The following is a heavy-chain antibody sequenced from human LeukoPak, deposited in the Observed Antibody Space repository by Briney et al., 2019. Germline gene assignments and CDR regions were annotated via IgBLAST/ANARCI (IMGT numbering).Heavy chain of an antibody. D-gene: IGHD3-9*01. CDR2: INPNSGGT. V-gene: IGHV1-2*02. Sequence: ASVKVSCKASGYTFTGYYMHWVRQAPGQGLEWMGWINPNSGGTNYAQKFQGRVTMTRDTSISTAYMELSRLRSDDTAVYYCARGLRYFDWLYYYYYMDVWGKGTTVTVSS. J-gene: IGHJ6*03. CDR3: ARGLRYFDWLYYYYYMDV. CDR1: GYTFTGYY.